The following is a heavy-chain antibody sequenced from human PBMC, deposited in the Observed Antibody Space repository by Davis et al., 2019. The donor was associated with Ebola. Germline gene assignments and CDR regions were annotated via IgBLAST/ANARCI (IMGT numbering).Heavy chain of an antibody. CDR1: GYTFTSYA. J-gene: IGHJ6*04. Sequence: ASVKVSCKASGYTFTSYAMHWVRQAPGQRLEWMGWISAYNGNTNYAHKLQDRVTMTTDTSTSTAYMELKSLRPDDTAIYYCARDHSGYNYFYYGMDVWGRGTTVTVSS. D-gene: IGHD5-24*01. CDR2: ISAYNGNT. V-gene: IGHV1-18*01. CDR3: ARDHSGYNYFYYGMDV.